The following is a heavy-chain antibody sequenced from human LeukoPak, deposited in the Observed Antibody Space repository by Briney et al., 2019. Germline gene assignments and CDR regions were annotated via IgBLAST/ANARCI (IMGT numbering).Heavy chain of an antibody. CDR3: AREPRDCTGGTCHSGGGYYFEY. D-gene: IGHD2-8*02. Sequence: GGSLRLSCAASGFTFSSYAMSWVRQAPGKGLEWVSAVSGSGANTYHSDSVRGRFTISRDNSKNTLHLQMNSLRAGDTAVFYCAREPRDCTGGTCHSGGGYYFEYWGQGILVTVSS. CDR2: VSGSGANT. CDR1: GFTFSSYA. V-gene: IGHV3-23*01. J-gene: IGHJ4*02.